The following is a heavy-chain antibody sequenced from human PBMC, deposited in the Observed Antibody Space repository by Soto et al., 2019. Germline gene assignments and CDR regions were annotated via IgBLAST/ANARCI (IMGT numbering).Heavy chain of an antibody. CDR1: GFTFRSNS. Sequence: GESLKISCAASGFTFRSNSMSWVRQAPGMGLEWVSSISSGGSGIYYADSLRGRFTISRDNAKNSLYLQMNSLRAEDTAVYYCARRYCTNGVCPFDSWGQGTLVTVSS. CDR2: ISSGGSGI. D-gene: IGHD2-8*01. V-gene: IGHV3-21*01. J-gene: IGHJ4*02. CDR3: ARRYCTNGVCPFDS.